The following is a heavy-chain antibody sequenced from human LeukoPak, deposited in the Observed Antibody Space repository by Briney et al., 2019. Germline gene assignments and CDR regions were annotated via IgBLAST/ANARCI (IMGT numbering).Heavy chain of an antibody. CDR3: ARGGLTGTFDY. J-gene: IGHJ4*02. Sequence: KASETLSLTCAVYGGSFSGYYWSWIRQPPGKGLEWIGEINHSGSTNYNPSLKSRVTISVDTSKNQFSLKLSSVTAADTAVYYCARGGLTGTFDYWGQGTLVTVSS. CDR2: INHSGST. CDR1: GGSFSGYY. V-gene: IGHV4-34*01. D-gene: IGHD1-7*01.